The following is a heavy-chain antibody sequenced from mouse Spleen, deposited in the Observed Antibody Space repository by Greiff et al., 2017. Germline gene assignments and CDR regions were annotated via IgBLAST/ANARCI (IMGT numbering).Heavy chain of an antibody. CDR3: ARFSGSSLWYAMDY. CDR1: GYSFTSYW. V-gene: IGHV1S126*01. D-gene: IGHD1-1*01. CDR2: IDPSDSET. Sequence: VKLQESGPQLVRPGASVKISCKASGYSFTSYWMHWVKQRPGQGLEWIGMIDPSDSETRLNQKFKDKATLTVDKSSSTAYMQLSSPTSEDSAVYYCARFSGSSLWYAMDYWGQGTSVTVSS. J-gene: IGHJ4*01.